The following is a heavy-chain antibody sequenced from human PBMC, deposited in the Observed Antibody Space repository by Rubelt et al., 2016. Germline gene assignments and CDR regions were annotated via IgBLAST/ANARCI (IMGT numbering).Heavy chain of an antibody. CDR2: INSDGSST. V-gene: IGHV3-74*01. J-gene: IGHJ5*02. CDR3: AREKFNWFDP. CDR1: SNAW. Sequence: SNAWMNWVRQAPGKGLVWVSRINSDGSSTSYAESVKGRFTISRDNAKNTLYLQMNSLRAEDTAVYYCAREKFNWFDPWGQGTLVTVSS.